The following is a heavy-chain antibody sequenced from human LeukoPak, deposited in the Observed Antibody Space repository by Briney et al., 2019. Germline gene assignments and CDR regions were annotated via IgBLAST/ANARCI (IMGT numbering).Heavy chain of an antibody. CDR2: ISGSGNTK. D-gene: IGHD1-26*01. J-gene: IGHJ6*02. CDR1: GFIFSDCY. Sequence: GGSLRLSCAASGFIFSDCYMNWIRQAPGKGLEWVSYISGSGNTKYYADSVKGRFTISRDNAKNSLYLQMNSLRAEDTAVYYCARPYYSGSSYYYGMDVWGQGTTVTVSS. CDR3: ARPYYSGSSYYYGMDV. V-gene: IGHV3-11*01.